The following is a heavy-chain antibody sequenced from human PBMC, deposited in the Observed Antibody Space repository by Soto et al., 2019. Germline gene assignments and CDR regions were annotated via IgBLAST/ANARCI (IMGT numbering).Heavy chain of an antibody. J-gene: IGHJ5*02. V-gene: IGHV4-39*01. Sequence: PSETLSHTCTVSGGSISSGDYYWSWIRQPPGKGLEWIGSIYYSGSTYYNPSLKSRVTISVDTSKNQFSLKLSSVTAADTAVYYCARHWSAEAVAGTLDWFDPWGQGTLVTVSS. CDR2: IYYSGST. D-gene: IGHD6-19*01. CDR1: GGSISSGDYY. CDR3: ARHWSAEAVAGTLDWFDP.